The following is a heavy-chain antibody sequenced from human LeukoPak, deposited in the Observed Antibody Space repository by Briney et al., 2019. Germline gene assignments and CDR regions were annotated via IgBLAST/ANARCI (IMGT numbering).Heavy chain of an antibody. CDR3: AKEKGFKPYFDY. CDR1: GFIFSSYW. Sequence: GGSLRLSCAASGFIFSSYWMSWVRQAPGKGLEWVSTISGSGGSTYYADSVKGRFTISRDNSKNTLYLQMNSLRAEDTAVHYCAKEKGFKPYFDYWGQGTLVTVSS. CDR2: ISGSGGST. J-gene: IGHJ4*02. V-gene: IGHV3-23*01. D-gene: IGHD3-10*01.